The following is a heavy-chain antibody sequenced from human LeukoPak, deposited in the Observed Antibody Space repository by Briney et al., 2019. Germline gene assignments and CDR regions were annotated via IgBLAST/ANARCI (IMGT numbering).Heavy chain of an antibody. CDR2: INHSGST. V-gene: IGHV4-34*01. CDR1: GGSFSGYY. Sequence: SETLSLTCAVYGGSFSGYYWSWIRQPPGKGLEWNGEINHSGSTNYNPSLKSRVTISVDTSKNQFSLKLSSVTAADTAVYYCARRTRYYYYMDVWGKGTTVTVSS. J-gene: IGHJ6*03. CDR3: ARRTRYYYYMDV.